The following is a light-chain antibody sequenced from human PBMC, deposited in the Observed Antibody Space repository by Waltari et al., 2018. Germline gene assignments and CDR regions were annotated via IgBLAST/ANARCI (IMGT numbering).Light chain of an antibody. CDR1: QSVGTS. V-gene: IGKV3-15*01. J-gene: IGKJ1*01. Sequence: IVITQSPSSLSVSPGDRVTLSCSASQSVGTSLTWYQQRPGRAPRLLVYRASTRASGVPARFSGSGSGTDFTLSISTLQAEDFAVYYCQQDDDWPRTFGQGTTVEIK. CDR2: RAS. CDR3: QQDDDWPRT.